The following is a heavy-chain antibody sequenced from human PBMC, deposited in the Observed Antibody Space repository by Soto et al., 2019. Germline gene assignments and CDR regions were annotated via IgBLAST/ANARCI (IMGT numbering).Heavy chain of an antibody. V-gene: IGHV1-69*02. CDR1: GGTFSSYT. CDR2: IIPILGIA. CDR3: ARNVAATDAEYFQH. D-gene: IGHD2-15*01. Sequence: SVKVSCKASGGTFSSYTISWVRQAPGQGLEWMGSIIPILGIANYAQKFQGRVTITADKSTSTAYMELSSLRSEDTAVYYCARNVAATDAEYFQHWGQGTLVTVSS. J-gene: IGHJ1*01.